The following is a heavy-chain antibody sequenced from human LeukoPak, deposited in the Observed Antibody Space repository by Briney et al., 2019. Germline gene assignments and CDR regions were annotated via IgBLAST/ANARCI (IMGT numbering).Heavy chain of an antibody. CDR1: GYTFTNYW. D-gene: IGHD3-22*01. Sequence: GESLKISCQGSGYTFTNYWIGWVRQMPGKGLEWMGIIYPGDSDTRYSPSFQGQVTISADKSISTAYLQWSSLKASDTAMYYCARQGRRRTYYYDSSAPDAFDIWGQGTMVTVSS. CDR2: IYPGDSDT. V-gene: IGHV5-51*01. J-gene: IGHJ3*02. CDR3: ARQGRRRTYYYDSSAPDAFDI.